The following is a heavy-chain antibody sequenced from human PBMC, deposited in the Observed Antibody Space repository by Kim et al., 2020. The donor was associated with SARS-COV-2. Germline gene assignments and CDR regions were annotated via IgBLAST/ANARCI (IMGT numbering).Heavy chain of an antibody. V-gene: IGHV4-34*01. D-gene: IGHD3-16*02. Sequence: SETLSLTCAVYGGSFSGYYWSWIRQPPGKGLEWIGEINHSGSTNYNPSLKSRVTISVDTSKNQFSLKLSSVTAADTAVYYCARGVGGAPLYDYVWGSYRPPPYYYYGMDVWGQGTTVTVSS. J-gene: IGHJ6*02. CDR2: INHSGST. CDR3: ARGVGGAPLYDYVWGSYRPPPYYYYGMDV. CDR1: GGSFSGYY.